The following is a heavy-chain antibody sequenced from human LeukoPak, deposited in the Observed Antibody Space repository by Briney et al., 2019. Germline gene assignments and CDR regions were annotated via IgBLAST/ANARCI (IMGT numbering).Heavy chain of an antibody. CDR1: GFTFSSYA. Sequence: PGGSLRLSCAASGFTFSSYAMSWVPQAPGKGLEWVSAISGSGGSTYYADSVKGRFTISRDNSKNTLYLQMNSLRAEDTAVYYCAKDGRYCSGGSPCWVYYYGMDVWGQGTTVTVSS. J-gene: IGHJ6*02. CDR3: AKDGRYCSGGSPCWVYYYGMDV. V-gene: IGHV3-23*01. CDR2: ISGSGGST. D-gene: IGHD2-15*01.